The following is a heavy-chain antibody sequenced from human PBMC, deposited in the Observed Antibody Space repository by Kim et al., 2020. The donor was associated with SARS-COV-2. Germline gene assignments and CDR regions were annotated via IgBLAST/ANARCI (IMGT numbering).Heavy chain of an antibody. CDR3: ARDANYVWDIGSDPGWYFDL. Sequence: SVKVSCKASGGTFSSYAISWVRQAPGQGLEWMGGIIPIFGTANYAQKFQGRVTITADESTSTAYMELSSLRSEDTAVYYCARDANYVWDIGSDPGWYFDLWGRGTLVTVSS. D-gene: IGHD5-12*01. CDR1: GGTFSSYA. J-gene: IGHJ2*01. V-gene: IGHV1-69*13. CDR2: IIPIFGTA.